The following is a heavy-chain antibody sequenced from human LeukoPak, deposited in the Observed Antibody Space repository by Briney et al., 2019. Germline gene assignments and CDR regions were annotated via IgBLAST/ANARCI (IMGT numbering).Heavy chain of an antibody. J-gene: IGHJ5*02. CDR2: ISGSGGST. CDR1: GFTFSSYA. Sequence: GGSLRLSCAASGFTFSSYAMSWVRQAPGKGLEWVSAISGSGGSTYYADSVKGRFTISRDNSKNTLYLQMNSLRAEDTAVYYCAKELPGVLRFLEWPKEGNWFDPWGQGTLVTVSS. CDR3: AKELPGVLRFLEWPKEGNWFDP. D-gene: IGHD3-3*01. V-gene: IGHV3-23*01.